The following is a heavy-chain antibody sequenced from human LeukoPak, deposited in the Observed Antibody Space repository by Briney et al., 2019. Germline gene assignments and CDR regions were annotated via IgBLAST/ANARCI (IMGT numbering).Heavy chain of an antibody. Sequence: GGSLRLSCAASGFTFSSYSMNWVRQAPGKGLEWVSYISSSSSTIYYADSVKGRFTISRDNAKNSLYLQMNSLRAEDTAVYYCARAGDDFWSGYPYYFDYWGQGTLVTVSS. CDR3: ARAGDDFWSGYPYYFDY. J-gene: IGHJ4*02. V-gene: IGHV3-48*01. CDR2: ISSSSSTI. CDR1: GFTFSSYS. D-gene: IGHD3-3*01.